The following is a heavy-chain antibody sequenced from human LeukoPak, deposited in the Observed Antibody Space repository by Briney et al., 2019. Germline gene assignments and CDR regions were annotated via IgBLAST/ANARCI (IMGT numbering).Heavy chain of an antibody. J-gene: IGHJ4*02. CDR3: ARSLHTTGYSSGRGGVSGDY. CDR2: FDPEDGET. D-gene: IGHD6-19*01. V-gene: IGHV1-24*01. CDR1: GYTLTELS. Sequence: ASVKVSCKVSGYTLTELSMHWVRQAPGKGLEWMGGFDPEDGETIYAQKFQGRVTMTEDTSTDTAYMELSSLRSEDTAVYYCARSLHTTGYSSGRGGVSGDYWGQGTLVTVSS.